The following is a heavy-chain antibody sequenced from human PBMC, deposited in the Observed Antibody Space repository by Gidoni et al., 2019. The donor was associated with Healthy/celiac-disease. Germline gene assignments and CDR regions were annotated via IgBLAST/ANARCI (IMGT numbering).Heavy chain of an antibody. Sequence: QVQLVQSGAEVKKPGASVKVSCKASGYTFTSYDMHWVRQAPGQGFEWMGIINPSGGSTSYAQKFQGRVNITKDTCTGTVYMELSSLRSEDTAVYYCARDSSRWYYLMGVNWFDPWGQGTLVTVSS. V-gene: IGHV1-46*01. CDR2: INPSGGST. CDR1: GYTFTSYD. J-gene: IGHJ5*02. CDR3: ARDSSRWYYLMGVNWFDP. D-gene: IGHD6-13*01.